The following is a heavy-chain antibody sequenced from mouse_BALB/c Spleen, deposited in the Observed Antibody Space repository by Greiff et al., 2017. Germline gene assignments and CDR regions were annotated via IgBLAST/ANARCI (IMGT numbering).Heavy chain of an antibody. Sequence: QVQLQQSGAELVRPGVSVKISCKGSGYTFTDYAMHWVKQSHAKSLEWIGVISTYYGDASYNQKFKGKSTMTVDKSSITAYMELARLTSEDSAIFYCAIEGVHWYFEVWGAGTTVTVSS. V-gene: IGHV1S137*01. CDR3: AIEGVHWYFEV. CDR2: ISTYYGDA. J-gene: IGHJ1*01. CDR1: GYTFTDYA.